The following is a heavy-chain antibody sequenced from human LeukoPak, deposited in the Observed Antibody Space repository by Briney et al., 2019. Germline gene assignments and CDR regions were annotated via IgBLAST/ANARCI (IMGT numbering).Heavy chain of an antibody. V-gene: IGHV4-30-4*01. CDR2: IYYSGST. J-gene: IGHJ4*02. Sequence: SQTLSLTCTVSGGSINTGDYYWTWIRQSPGKGLEWMGYIYYSGSTYYNPSLQSRLTISLDTSKNQFSLKLSSVTAEDTAVYYCAGGHMVRGVIMGFFGFDHRGQGTLATVSS. D-gene: IGHD3-10*01. CDR3: AGGHMVRGVIMGFFGFDH. CDR1: GGSINTGDYY.